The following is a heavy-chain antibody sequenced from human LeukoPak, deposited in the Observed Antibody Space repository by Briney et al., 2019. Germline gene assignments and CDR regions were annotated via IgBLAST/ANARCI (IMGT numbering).Heavy chain of an antibody. CDR2: INHSGST. D-gene: IGHD3-16*01. J-gene: IGHJ3*02. V-gene: IGHV4-34*01. CDR3: ARDPPGGGSAFDI. CDR1: GGSFSGYY. Sequence: SETLSLTCAVYGGSFSGYYWSWIRQPPGKGLEWIGEINHSGSTNYNPSLKSRVTISVDTSKNQFSLKLSSVTAEDTAVYYCARDPPGGGSAFDIWGQGTMVTVSS.